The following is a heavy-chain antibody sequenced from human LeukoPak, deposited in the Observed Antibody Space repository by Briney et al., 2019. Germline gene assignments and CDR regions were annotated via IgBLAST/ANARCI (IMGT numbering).Heavy chain of an antibody. J-gene: IGHJ4*02. CDR2: IYVDVAT. CDR1: GASVTTYH. CDR3: AQVGKNYVFDY. V-gene: IGHV4-4*07. Sequence: PSETLSLTCTVSGASVTTYHWSWIRQPAGKGLEWIGRIYVDVATNYNSSLKSRVTMSVDRSKNQFSLKLDSLTAADTAVYYCAQVGKNYVFDYWGQGTLVTVSS. D-gene: IGHD3-10*02.